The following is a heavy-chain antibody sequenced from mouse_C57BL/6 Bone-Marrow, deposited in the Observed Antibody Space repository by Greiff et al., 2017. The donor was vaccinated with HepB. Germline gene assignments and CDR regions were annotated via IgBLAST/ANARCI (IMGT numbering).Heavy chain of an antibody. CDR1: GYTFTSYW. J-gene: IGHJ2*01. V-gene: IGHV1-62-2*01. CDR2: FYPGSGSI. D-gene: IGHD1-1*01. Sequence: QVQLQQSGAELAKPGASVKLSCKASGYTFTSYWMHWVKQRSGQGLEWIGWFYPGSGSIKYNEKFKDKATLTADKSSSTVYMELSRLTSEDSAVYFCARHGTTVVATGPFDYWGQGTTLTVSS. CDR3: ARHGTTVVATGPFDY.